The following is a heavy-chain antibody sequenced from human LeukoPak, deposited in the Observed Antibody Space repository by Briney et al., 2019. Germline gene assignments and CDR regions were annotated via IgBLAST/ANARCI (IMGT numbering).Heavy chain of an antibody. D-gene: IGHD4-17*01. CDR3: VTPVTPGLYYFDY. CDR1: GYTFTSYY. CDR2: INPSGDTT. Sequence: GASVKVSCKASGYTFTSYYMHWVRQAPGQGLEWMGIINPSGDTTSYAQKFQGRVTMTRDTSTSALYMELSSLRSEDTAVYYCVTPVTPGLYYFDYWGQGTLVTVSS. V-gene: IGHV1-46*01. J-gene: IGHJ4*02.